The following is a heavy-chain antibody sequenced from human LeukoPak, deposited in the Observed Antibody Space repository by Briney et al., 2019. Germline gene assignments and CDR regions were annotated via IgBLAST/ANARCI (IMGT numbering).Heavy chain of an antibody. CDR3: AREPMYPHLEY. D-gene: IGHD2-2*01. CDR1: GFTFSSYA. V-gene: IGHV3-30*04. CDR2: ISYDGSNK. Sequence: GGSLRLSCAASGFTFSSYAMHWVRQAPGKGLEWVAVISYDGSNKYYADSVKGRFTISRDNSKNTLYLQMNSLRAEATAVYDCAREPMYPHLEYWGQGTLVNVSS. J-gene: IGHJ4*02.